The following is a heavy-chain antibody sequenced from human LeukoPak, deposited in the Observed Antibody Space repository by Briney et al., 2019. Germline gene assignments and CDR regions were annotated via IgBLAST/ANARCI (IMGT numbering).Heavy chain of an antibody. CDR3: ARFYDSSGYYSDY. CDR1: GYTFTSYD. D-gene: IGHD3-22*01. V-gene: IGHV1-8*01. Sequence: ASVKVSCKASGYTFTSYDINWVRQATGQGLEWMGWMNPNSGNTGYAQKFQGRVTMTRNTSISTAYMELSRLRSDDTAVYYCARFYDSSGYYSDYWGQGTLVTVSS. CDR2: MNPNSGNT. J-gene: IGHJ4*02.